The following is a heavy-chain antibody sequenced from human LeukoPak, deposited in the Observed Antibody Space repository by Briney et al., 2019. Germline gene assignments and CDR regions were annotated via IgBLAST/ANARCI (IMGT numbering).Heavy chain of an antibody. CDR3: ASFGERDY. J-gene: IGHJ4*02. Sequence: GGSLRLSCAASGFTFDDYAMHWVRQAPGKGLEWASGISWNSGSIGYADSVKGRFTISRDNAKNSLYLQMNSLRAEDMALYYCASFGERDYWGQGTLVTVSS. D-gene: IGHD3-10*01. CDR1: GFTFDDYA. V-gene: IGHV3-9*03. CDR2: ISWNSGSI.